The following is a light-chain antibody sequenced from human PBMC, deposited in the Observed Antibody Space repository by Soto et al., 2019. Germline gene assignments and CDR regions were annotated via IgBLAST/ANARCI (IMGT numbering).Light chain of an antibody. CDR2: EGS. CDR1: SSDVGSYNF. Sequence: QSALTQPASVSGSPGQSITISCTGTSSDVGSYNFVSWYQQHPGKAPKLMIYEGSKRPSGVSNRFSGSKSGNTASLTISGLQAEDGADYYCCSYAGDSAWVFGGGTKLTVL. CDR3: CSYAGDSAWV. J-gene: IGLJ3*02. V-gene: IGLV2-23*01.